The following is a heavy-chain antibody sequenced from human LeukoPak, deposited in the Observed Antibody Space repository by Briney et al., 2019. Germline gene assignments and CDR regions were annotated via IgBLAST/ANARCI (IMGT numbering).Heavy chain of an antibody. V-gene: IGHV3-9*01. D-gene: IGHD3-22*01. Sequence: GGSLRLSCAASGFTFDDYAMHWVRQAPGKGLEWVSGISWNSGSIGYADSVKGRFTISRDSAKNSLYLQMNSLRAEDTALYYCAKARTYYYDSSGYLYYFDYWGQGTLVTVSS. CDR1: GFTFDDYA. CDR3: AKARTYYYDSSGYLYYFDY. CDR2: ISWNSGSI. J-gene: IGHJ4*02.